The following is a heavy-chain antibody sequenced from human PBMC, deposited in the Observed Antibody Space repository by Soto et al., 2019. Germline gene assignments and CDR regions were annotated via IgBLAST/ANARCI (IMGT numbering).Heavy chain of an antibody. J-gene: IGHJ4*02. CDR3: VSLWSVTGSRDY. CDR1: GLTFSDHY. CDR2: IRDRVHSYST. V-gene: IGHV3-72*01. D-gene: IGHD1-20*01. Sequence: EVQLVESGGGLVQPGGSLRLSCAVSGLTFSDHYMGWVRQAPGKGLDWVGRIRDRVHSYSTEYAASVKDRFTISRDDSRNSLYLQMNSLKMEDTAVFYCVSLWSVTGSRDYWGRGTLVTVSS.